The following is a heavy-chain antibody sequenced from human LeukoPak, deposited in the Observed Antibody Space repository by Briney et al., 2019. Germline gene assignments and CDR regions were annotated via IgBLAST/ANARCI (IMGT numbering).Heavy chain of an antibody. CDR3: ARVPGIAAPFDY. CDR2: IKQDESEK. J-gene: IGHJ4*02. CDR1: GFTFNNYW. Sequence: HTGGSLRLSCAASGFTFNNYWMTWVRQAPGKGLEWVANIKQDESEKYYVDSVKGRFTISRDNAKNSLYLQMNSLRAEDTAVYYCARVPGIAAPFDYWGQGTLVTVSS. D-gene: IGHD6-6*01. V-gene: IGHV3-7*01.